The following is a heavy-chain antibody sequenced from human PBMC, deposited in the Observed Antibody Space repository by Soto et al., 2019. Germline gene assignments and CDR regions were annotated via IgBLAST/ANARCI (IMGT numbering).Heavy chain of an antibody. D-gene: IGHD1-26*01. J-gene: IGHJ4*02. Sequence: SETLSLTCTVSGGSISSGGYYLSWIRQHPGKGLEWIGYIYYSGSTYYNPSLKSRVTISVDTSKNQFSLKLSSVTAADTAVYYCERPGGKWELLGREGGDYFDYWGQGTLVTVSS. V-gene: IGHV4-31*03. CDR2: IYYSGST. CDR3: ERPGGKWELLGREGGDYFDY. CDR1: GGSISSGGYY.